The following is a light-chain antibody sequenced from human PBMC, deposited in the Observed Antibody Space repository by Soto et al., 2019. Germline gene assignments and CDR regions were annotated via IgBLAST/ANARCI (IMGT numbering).Light chain of an antibody. CDR3: NSYTTSSTLI. J-gene: IGLJ2*01. V-gene: IGLV2-14*03. CDR2: AVS. CDR1: SSDVGGYNS. Sequence: QSALTQPASVSGSPGQSITISCTGTSSDVGGYNSVSWYQQHPGKAPKLMIYAVSSRPSGVSNRFSGSKSGNTASLTISGLQAEDEADYYCNSYTTSSTLIFGGGTKVTVL.